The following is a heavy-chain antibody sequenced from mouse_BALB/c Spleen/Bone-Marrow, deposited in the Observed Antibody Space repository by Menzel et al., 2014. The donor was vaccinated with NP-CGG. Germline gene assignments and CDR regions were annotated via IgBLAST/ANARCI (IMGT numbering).Heavy chain of an antibody. V-gene: IGHV1-67*01. CDR3: ARGYYGSSYLFAY. Sequence: VQLQQSGPELVRPGVSVKISCKGSGYTFTDYAMHWVKPSHAKSLEWIGVISTYSGNTNYNQKFKGKATMTVDKSSSTAYMELARLTSEDSAIYYCARGYYGSSYLFAYWGQGTLVTVSA. CDR2: ISTYSGNT. CDR1: GYTFTDYA. J-gene: IGHJ3*01. D-gene: IGHD1-1*01.